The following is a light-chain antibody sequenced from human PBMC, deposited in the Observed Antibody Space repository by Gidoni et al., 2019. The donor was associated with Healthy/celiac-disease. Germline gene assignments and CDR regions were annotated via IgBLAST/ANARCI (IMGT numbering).Light chain of an antibody. CDR3: SSYTSSSTVV. V-gene: IGLV2-14*01. Sequence: QSALTPPASVSGSPGQSITISCTGTSRDVGAYNYVSWYQQHPGKAPKLMIYDVSNRPSGVSNRFSGSKSGNTASLTISWLQAEDEADYYCSSYTSSSTVVFGGGTKLTVL. J-gene: IGLJ2*01. CDR2: DVS. CDR1: SRDVGAYNY.